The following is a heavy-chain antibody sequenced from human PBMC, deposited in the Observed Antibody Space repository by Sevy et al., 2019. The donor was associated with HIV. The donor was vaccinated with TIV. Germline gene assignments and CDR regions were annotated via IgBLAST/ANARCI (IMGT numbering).Heavy chain of an antibody. CDR2: MYYSGST. Sequence: SETLSLTCTVSGGSMNNYFWSWIRQPPGKRLVWIGYMYYSGSTNYTPSLKSRVTISLDTSRNQFSLKLRSVTAADTAVYYCARESIGATGDFDYWGQGTLVTVSS. CDR3: ARESIGATGDFDY. D-gene: IGHD6-25*01. V-gene: IGHV4-59*01. J-gene: IGHJ4*02. CDR1: GGSMNNYF.